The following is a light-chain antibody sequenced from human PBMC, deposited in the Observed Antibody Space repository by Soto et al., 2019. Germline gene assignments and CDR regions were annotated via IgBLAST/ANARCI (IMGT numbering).Light chain of an antibody. J-gene: IGLJ3*02. Sequence: QSALTQPASVSGSPGQSITISCTGTSSDVGGYNYVSWYQQHPGKAPKLMIYEVVNRPSGVSNRFSGSKSGSTASLTISGLQAEDEADYYCSSYTARSTLVFGGGTKLTVL. V-gene: IGLV2-14*01. CDR3: SSYTARSTLV. CDR2: EVV. CDR1: SSDVGGYNY.